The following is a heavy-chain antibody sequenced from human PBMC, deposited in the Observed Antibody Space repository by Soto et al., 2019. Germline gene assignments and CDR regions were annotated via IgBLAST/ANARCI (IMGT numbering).Heavy chain of an antibody. CDR3: AIPGGDCSSTSCYRPRYYYGMDV. V-gene: IGHV1-69*13. Sequence: SVKVSCKASGGTFSSYAISWVRQAPGQGLEWMGGIIPIFGTANYAQKFQGRVTITADESTSTAYMELSSLRSEDTAVYYCAIPGGDCSSTSCYRPRYYYGMDVWAQRTTVTVSS. CDR1: GGTFSSYA. CDR2: IIPIFGTA. J-gene: IGHJ6*02. D-gene: IGHD2-2*02.